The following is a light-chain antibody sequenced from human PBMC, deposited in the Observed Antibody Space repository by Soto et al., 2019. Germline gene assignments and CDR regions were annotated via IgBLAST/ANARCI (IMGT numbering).Light chain of an antibody. CDR3: QQYNVWPLT. CDR2: GAS. CDR1: QSVSTN. Sequence: IAMAQSPSTLSVSPGERATLSCRASQSVSTNLAWYQQKPGQAPRLLISGASTRATGVATRFGGSGSGTEFTLTISGLQSEDFGIYYCQQYNVWPLTFGGGTKVDI. J-gene: IGKJ4*01. V-gene: IGKV3-15*01.